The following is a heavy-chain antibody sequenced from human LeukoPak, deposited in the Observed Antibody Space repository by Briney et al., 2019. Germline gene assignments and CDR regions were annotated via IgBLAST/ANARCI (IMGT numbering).Heavy chain of an antibody. CDR3: ARDSLDYSSGWYRFFDY. CDR2: INSYNGNT. Sequence: ASVKVSCKASGYTFTSYAISWVRQAPGQGLEWMGWINSYNGNTNYAQKLQGRVTMTTDTSTSTAYMELRSLRSDDTAVYYCARDSLDYSSGWYRFFDYWGQGTLVTVSS. CDR1: GYTFTSYA. J-gene: IGHJ4*02. V-gene: IGHV1-18*01. D-gene: IGHD6-19*01.